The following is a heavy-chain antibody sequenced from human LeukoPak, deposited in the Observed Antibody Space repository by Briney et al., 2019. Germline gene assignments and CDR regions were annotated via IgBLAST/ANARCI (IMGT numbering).Heavy chain of an antibody. Sequence: ASVKVSCKTSGYSFNIYEINWVRQATGQGLEWMGWVNPNSGDTDYAQKFQGRLTMTRNTSISTAYMELSGLRLVDTAVYYCSRGPRFDPWGQGTQVTVSS. J-gene: IGHJ5*02. CDR2: VNPNSGDT. CDR3: SRGPRFDP. CDR1: GYSFNIYE. V-gene: IGHV1-8*01.